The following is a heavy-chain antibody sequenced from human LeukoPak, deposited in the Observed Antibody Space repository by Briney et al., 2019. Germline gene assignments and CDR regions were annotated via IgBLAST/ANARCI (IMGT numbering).Heavy chain of an antibody. CDR2: IKSKTDGGTT. Sequence: GGSLRLSCTASGFTFSDAWMSWVRQAPGKGLEWVGRIKSKTDGGTTDYAAPVKGRFTISRDDSENTLYLQMNSLQTDDTAAYYCAYQGSWEHCYHYWGQGTLVTVSS. D-gene: IGHD1-26*01. J-gene: IGHJ4*02. CDR1: GFTFSDAW. CDR3: AYQGSWEHCYHY. V-gene: IGHV3-15*01.